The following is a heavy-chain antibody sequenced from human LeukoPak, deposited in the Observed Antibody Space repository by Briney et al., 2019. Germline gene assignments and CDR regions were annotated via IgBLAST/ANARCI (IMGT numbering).Heavy chain of an antibody. V-gene: IGHV3-48*03. CDR1: GFIFNIYE. D-gene: IGHD5-18*01. J-gene: IGHJ6*03. CDR2: IGSSDSTT. CDR3: ARVGTPMVTILAPCYMDV. Sequence: PGGSLRLSCVGSGFIFNIYEMSWVRQAPGEGLEWLSYIGSSDSTTHYADSVKGRFTISRDNAKNSLYLQMNSLRVEDAAGYYCARVGTPMVTILAPCYMDVWGKGTTVTVSS.